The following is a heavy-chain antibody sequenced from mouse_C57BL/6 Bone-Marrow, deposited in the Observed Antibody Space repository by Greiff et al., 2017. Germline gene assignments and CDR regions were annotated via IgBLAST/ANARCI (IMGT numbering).Heavy chain of an antibody. CDR1: GYTFTSYW. Sequence: QVQLKQPGAELVKPGASVKLSCKASGYTFTSYWMHWVKQRPGQGLEWIGMIHPNSGSTNYNEKFKSKATLTVDKSSSTAYMQLSSLTSEDSADYYCARWAAQATFDYWGQGTTLTVSS. CDR3: ARWAAQATFDY. CDR2: IHPNSGST. D-gene: IGHD3-2*02. V-gene: IGHV1-64*01. J-gene: IGHJ2*01.